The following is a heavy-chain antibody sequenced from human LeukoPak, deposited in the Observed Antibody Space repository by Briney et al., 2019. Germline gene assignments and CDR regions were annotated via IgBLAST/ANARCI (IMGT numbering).Heavy chain of an antibody. D-gene: IGHD3-22*01. CDR2: IYYSGST. J-gene: IGHJ4*02. CDR1: GGSISSSSYY. Sequence: PSETLSLTCTVSGGSISSSSYYWGWIRQPPGKGLEWIGSIYYSGSTYYNPSLKSRVTISVDASKDQFSLELSSVTAADTAVYYCARASRSDYAGSAYGFDYWGQGTPVTVSS. CDR3: ARASRSDYAGSAYGFDY. V-gene: IGHV4-39*07.